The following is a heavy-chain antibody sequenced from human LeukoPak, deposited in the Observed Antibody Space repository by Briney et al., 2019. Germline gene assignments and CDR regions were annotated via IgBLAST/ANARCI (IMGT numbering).Heavy chain of an antibody. CDR1: GFIVSSNF. V-gene: IGHV3-53*01. J-gene: IGHJ4*02. CDR2: INSGGTI. D-gene: IGHD3-16*01. Sequence: GGSLRLSCAASGFIVSSNFMSWVRQAPGKGLECVSLINSGGTIYYADSLKGRFTLSRDDSKNTLYLHMNSLRAEDTAVYYCATGRGDYWGQGTLVTVSS. CDR3: ATGRGDY.